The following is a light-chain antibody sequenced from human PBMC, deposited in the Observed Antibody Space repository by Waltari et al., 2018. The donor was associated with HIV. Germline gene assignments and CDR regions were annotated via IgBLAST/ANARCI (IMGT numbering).Light chain of an antibody. Sequence: NFMLTQSHSVSASPGKTVTISCTRSSGSIGSNYVQWYQQRPGSAPTTVIFDDNQRPSGVPDRFSGSIDSSSNSASLTISGLKTEDEADYYCQSYDSRNHWVFGGGTKLTVL. CDR1: SGSIGSNY. CDR2: DDN. J-gene: IGLJ3*02. CDR3: QSYDSRNHWV. V-gene: IGLV6-57*03.